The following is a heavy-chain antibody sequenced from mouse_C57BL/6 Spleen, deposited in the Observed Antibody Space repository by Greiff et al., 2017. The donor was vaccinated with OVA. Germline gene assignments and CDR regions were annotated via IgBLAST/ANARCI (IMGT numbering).Heavy chain of an antibody. CDR3: ARKRFDY. Sequence: QVQLQQPGAELVKPGASVKLSCKASGYTFTSYWMQWVKQRPGQGLEWIGEIDPSDSYTNYNQKVKGKATLTVDTSSSTAYMQLSSLTSEDSAVYYCARKRFDYWGQGTTLTVSS. V-gene: IGHV1-50*01. CDR2: IDPSDSYT. J-gene: IGHJ2*01. CDR1: GYTFTSYW.